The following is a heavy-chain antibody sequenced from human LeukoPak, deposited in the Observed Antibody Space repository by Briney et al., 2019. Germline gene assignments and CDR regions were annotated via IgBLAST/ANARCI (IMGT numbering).Heavy chain of an antibody. CDR3: ARRPRGDAFDI. Sequence: SETLSLTCTVSGGSISSYYWSWIRQPPGKGLEWIGSIYHSGSTYYNPSLKSRVTISVDMSKNQFSLKLSSVTAADTAVYYCARRPRGDAFDIWGQGTMVTVSS. CDR1: GGSISSYY. D-gene: IGHD6-6*01. V-gene: IGHV4-59*04. CDR2: IYHSGST. J-gene: IGHJ3*02.